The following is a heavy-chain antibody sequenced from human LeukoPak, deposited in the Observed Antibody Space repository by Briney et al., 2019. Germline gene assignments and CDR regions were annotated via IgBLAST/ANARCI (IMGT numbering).Heavy chain of an antibody. CDR3: ARMVDRDFDY. D-gene: IGHD2-15*01. V-gene: IGHV4-59*01. CDR2: IYYSGST. Sequence: SETLSLTRTVSGGSISSYYWSWIRQPPGKGLEWIGYIYYSGSTNYNPSLKSRVTISVDTSKNQFSLKLSSVTAADTAVYYCARMVDRDFDYWGQGTLVTVSS. J-gene: IGHJ4*02. CDR1: GGSISSYY.